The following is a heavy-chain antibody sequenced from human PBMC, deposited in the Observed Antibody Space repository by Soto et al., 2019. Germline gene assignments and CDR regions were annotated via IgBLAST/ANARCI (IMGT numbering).Heavy chain of an antibody. V-gene: IGHV1-46*03. CDR2: INPIGGSP. D-gene: IGHD2-15*01. CDR3: ARVYCSGGSCYSVDY. CDR1: GYTFTSYY. J-gene: IGHJ4*02. Sequence: QVQLVQSGAEVKKPGASVKVSCKASGYTFTSYYMHWVRQAPGQGLEWMGIINPIGGSPSYAQKVQGRVTVTRDTSTSTVYMELSSLRSEDTAVYYCARVYCSGGSCYSVDYWGQGTLVTVSS.